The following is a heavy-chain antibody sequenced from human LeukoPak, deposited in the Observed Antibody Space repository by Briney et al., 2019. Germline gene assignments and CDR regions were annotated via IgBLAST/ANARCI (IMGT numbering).Heavy chain of an antibody. CDR1: GFTFSSYW. CDR2: IKPDGSLI. D-gene: IGHD3-10*01. CDR3: ARDRAYYGSPNFDY. V-gene: IGHV3-7*03. J-gene: IGHJ4*02. Sequence: GGSLRLSCAASGFTFSSYWMTWVRQGPGKGLEWVANIKPDGSLIYYVDSVKGRFTISRDNAKNSLYLQMNSLRAEDTAVYYCARDRAYYGSPNFDYWGQGTLVTVSS.